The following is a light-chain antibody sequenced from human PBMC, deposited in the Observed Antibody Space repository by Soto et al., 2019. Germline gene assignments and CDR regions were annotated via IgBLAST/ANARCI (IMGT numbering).Light chain of an antibody. CDR1: SSDVGGYNS. CDR3: SSYTSSSSYV. Sequence: QSALTQPASVSGSPGQSITISCTGTSSDVGGYNSVSWYQQHPGKAPKLMISEVSNRPSGVSNRFSGSKSGNTASLTISGLQAEDEADYYCSSYTSSSSYVFGTGTQLTVL. V-gene: IGLV2-14*01. J-gene: IGLJ1*01. CDR2: EVS.